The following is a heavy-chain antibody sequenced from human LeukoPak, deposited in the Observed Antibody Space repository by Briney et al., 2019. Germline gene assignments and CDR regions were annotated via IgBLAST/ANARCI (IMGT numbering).Heavy chain of an antibody. V-gene: IGHV1-8*01. J-gene: IGHJ6*02. CDR1: GYTFTSYD. CDR3: ARTGYSSSWFYYYYGMDV. Sequence: ASVKVSCKASGYTFTSYDINWVRQATGQGLEWMGWMNPYSGNTGYAQKFQGRVTMTRNTSISTAYMELSSLRSEDTAVYYCARTGYSSSWFYYYYGMDVWGQGTTVTVSS. D-gene: IGHD6-13*01. CDR2: MNPYSGNT.